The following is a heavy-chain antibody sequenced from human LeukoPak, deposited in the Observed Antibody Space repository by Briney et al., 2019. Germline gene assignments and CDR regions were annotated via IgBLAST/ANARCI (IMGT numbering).Heavy chain of an antibody. CDR2: ISGSGGST. D-gene: IGHD4-17*01. CDR3: ARVWATVTTRGYYFDY. J-gene: IGHJ4*02. V-gene: IGHV3-23*01. CDR1: GFTFSSYA. Sequence: PGGSLRLSCAASGFTFSSYAMSWVRQAPGKGLEWVSAISGSGGSTYYADSVKGRFTISRDNSKNTLYLQMNSLRAEDTAVYYCARVWATVTTRGYYFDYWGPGTLVTVSS.